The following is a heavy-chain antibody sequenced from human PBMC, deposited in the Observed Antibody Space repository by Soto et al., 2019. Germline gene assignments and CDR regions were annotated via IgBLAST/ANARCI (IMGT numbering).Heavy chain of an antibody. CDR2: ISSSSSTI. CDR1: GFTFSSYS. J-gene: IGHJ4*02. V-gene: IGHV3-48*02. D-gene: IGHD5-12*01. CDR3: ARDSPITLYSGPPNFDY. Sequence: GGSLRLSCAASGFTFSSYSMNWVRQAPGKGLEWVSYISSSSSTIYYADSVKGRFTISRDNAKNSLYLQMNSLRDEDTAVYYCARDSPITLYSGPPNFDYWGQGTLVTVSS.